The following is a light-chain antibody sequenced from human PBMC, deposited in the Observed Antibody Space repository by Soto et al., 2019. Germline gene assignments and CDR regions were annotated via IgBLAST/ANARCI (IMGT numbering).Light chain of an antibody. CDR2: GAS. V-gene: IGKV3-15*01. Sequence: EIVLTQSPATLSVSPGERATLSCRASQNVLSNLAWYQQKPGQAPRLLIYGASTRATGIPARFSGSGSGAEFTLSISSLQSEDFALYYCQQYNNWPITFGQGTRLEI. CDR1: QNVLSN. CDR3: QQYNNWPIT. J-gene: IGKJ5*01.